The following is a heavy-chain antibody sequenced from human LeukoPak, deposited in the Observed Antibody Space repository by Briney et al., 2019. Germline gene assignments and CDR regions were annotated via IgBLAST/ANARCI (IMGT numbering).Heavy chain of an antibody. J-gene: IGHJ4*02. D-gene: IGHD6-13*01. CDR2: ISGSGGST. Sequence: GESLRLSCAASGFTFSSYAMSWVRQAPGKGLEWVSAISGSGGSTYYADSVKGRFTISRDNSKNTLYLQMNSLRAEDTAVYYCAKLGWQQLGFDYWGQGTLVTVSS. CDR3: AKLGWQQLGFDY. CDR1: GFTFSSYA. V-gene: IGHV3-23*01.